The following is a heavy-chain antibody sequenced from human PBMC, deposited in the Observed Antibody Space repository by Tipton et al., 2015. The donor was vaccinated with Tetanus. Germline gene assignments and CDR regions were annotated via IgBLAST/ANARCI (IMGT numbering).Heavy chain of an antibody. CDR2: IYHSGST. CDR3: ARGIRYFDWLPDL. J-gene: IGHJ5*02. D-gene: IGHD3-9*01. CDR1: GGSISSSNW. Sequence: TLSLTCAVSGGSISSSNWWSWVRQPPGKGLEWIGEIYHSGSTNYNPSLKSRVTISVDTSKNQFSLKLSSVTAADTAVYYCARGIRYFDWLPDLWGQGTLVTVSS. V-gene: IGHV4-4*02.